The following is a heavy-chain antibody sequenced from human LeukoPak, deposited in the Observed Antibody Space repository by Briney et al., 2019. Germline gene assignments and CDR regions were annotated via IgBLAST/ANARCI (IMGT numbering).Heavy chain of an antibody. J-gene: IGHJ4*02. CDR1: GFTFSSYA. CDR3: AKDYGDHDY. V-gene: IGHV3-23*01. Sequence: GGSLRLSCAASGFTFSSYAMSWVRQAPRKGLEWVSGISGSGDSTYYADSVKGRFTISRDNSRNTLYLRMNSLRAEDTAVYYCAKDYGDHDYWGQGTLVTVSS. CDR2: ISGSGDST. D-gene: IGHD4-17*01.